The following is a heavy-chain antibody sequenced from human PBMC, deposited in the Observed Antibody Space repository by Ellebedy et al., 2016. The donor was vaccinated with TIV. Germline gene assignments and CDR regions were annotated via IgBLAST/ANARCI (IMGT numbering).Heavy chain of an antibody. CDR2: IYYGGNT. Sequence: MPSETLPLTCTVSGGSISNYYWNWIRQPPGTGLEWIGSIYYGGNTYYNPSLKSRVSISVDTSKNQFSLRLSSLTATDTAVYYCARRAVAATQGAFDYWGLGTLVTVYS. J-gene: IGHJ4*02. CDR3: ARRAVAATQGAFDY. D-gene: IGHD6-19*01. CDR1: GGSISNYY. V-gene: IGHV4-59*05.